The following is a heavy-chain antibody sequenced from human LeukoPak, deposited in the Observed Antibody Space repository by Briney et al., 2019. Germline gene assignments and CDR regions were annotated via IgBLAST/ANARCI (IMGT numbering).Heavy chain of an antibody. CDR3: AREGRYDILTGYYPLNN. CDR1: GFTVSTNF. V-gene: IGHV3-66*02. D-gene: IGHD3-9*01. Sequence: GGSLRLSCAASGFTVSTNFMSWVRLAPGKGLECVSVIYIDGKTFYADSVKGRFTISRDNPRNTLCLQMNSLRPEDTAVYYCAREGRYDILTGYYPLNNWGQGARVTVSS. CDR2: IYIDGKT. J-gene: IGHJ4*02.